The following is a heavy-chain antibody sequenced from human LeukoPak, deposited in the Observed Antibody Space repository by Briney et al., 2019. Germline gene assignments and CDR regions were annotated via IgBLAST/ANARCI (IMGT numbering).Heavy chain of an antibody. V-gene: IGHV1-2*02. CDR1: GYTFTGCY. CDR3: ARNFDMKGFDH. Sequence: ASVKVSCKASGYTFTGCYMNWVRQAPGQGLEWMGWINSDSGFTKYAQKFQGRVTMTRDTSITTVYMDLTRLTSDDTAVYYCARNFDMKGFDHWGQGTLVTVSS. J-gene: IGHJ5*02. CDR2: INSDSGFT. D-gene: IGHD3-9*01.